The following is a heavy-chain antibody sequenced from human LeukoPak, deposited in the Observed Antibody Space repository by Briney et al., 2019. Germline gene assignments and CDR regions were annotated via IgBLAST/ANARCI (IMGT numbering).Heavy chain of an antibody. D-gene: IGHD3-16*01. CDR2: IYTTESP. V-gene: IGHV4-4*07. CDR3: ARNFGLRRSWGFDY. J-gene: IGHJ4*02. Sequence: NPSETLSLTCTVSGASISSYYWSWIRQPAGKGLEWIGRIYTTESPNYNPSLKSRVTISVDTSKNQFSLKLSSVTAADTAVYYCARNFGLRRSWGFDYWGQGTLVTVSS. CDR1: GASISSYY.